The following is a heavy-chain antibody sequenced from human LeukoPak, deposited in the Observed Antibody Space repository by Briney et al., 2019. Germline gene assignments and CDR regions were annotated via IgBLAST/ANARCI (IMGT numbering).Heavy chain of an antibody. J-gene: IGHJ4*02. Sequence: PPGGSLRLSCAASGFTFDDYAMHWVRQAPGKGLEWVSGISWNSGSIGYADSVKGRFTTSRDNAKNSLYLQMNSLRAEDTALYYCAKDKRKIAVAGTASFDYWGQGTLVTVSS. CDR2: ISWNSGSI. V-gene: IGHV3-9*01. D-gene: IGHD6-19*01. CDR1: GFTFDDYA. CDR3: AKDKRKIAVAGTASFDY.